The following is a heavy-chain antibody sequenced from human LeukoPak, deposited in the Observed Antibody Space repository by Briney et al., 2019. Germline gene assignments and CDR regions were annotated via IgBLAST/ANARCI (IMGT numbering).Heavy chain of an antibody. Sequence: SETLSLTCAVYGGSFSGYYWSWIRQPPGKGLEWIGEINHSGSTNYNPSLKSRVTIPVDASKNQFSLKLSSVTAADTAVYYCARERCLSGVCYSSQRYFDYWGQGTLVTVSS. CDR3: ARERCLSGVCYSSQRYFDY. J-gene: IGHJ4*02. V-gene: IGHV4-34*01. CDR1: GGSFSGYY. D-gene: IGHD2-8*02. CDR2: INHSGST.